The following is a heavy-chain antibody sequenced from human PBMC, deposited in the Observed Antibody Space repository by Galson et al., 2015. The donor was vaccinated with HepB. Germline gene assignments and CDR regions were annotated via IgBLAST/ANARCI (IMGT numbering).Heavy chain of an antibody. J-gene: IGHJ4*02. D-gene: IGHD1-1*01. CDR3: ARGGGKAHTDY. CDR2: INTDNGKT. CDR1: GYTFTRYT. V-gene: IGHV1-3*04. Sequence: SVKVSCKASGYTFTRYTIHWVRQAPGQRLEWMGWINTDNGKTKCSQRFQDRLTMTRDTSATTAYMDLSSLTSEDTAAYYCARGGGKAHTDYWGQGPLVTVSS.